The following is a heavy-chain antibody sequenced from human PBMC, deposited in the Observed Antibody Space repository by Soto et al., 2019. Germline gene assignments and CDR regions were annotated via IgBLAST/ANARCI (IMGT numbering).Heavy chain of an antibody. CDR2: IWYDGSNK. CDR3: AWVPEGKIVGYYGMDV. V-gene: IGHV3-33*01. CDR1: GFTFSNYG. D-gene: IGHD3-16*02. Sequence: GGSLRLSCAASGFTFSNYGMHWVRQAPGKGLEWVAIIWYDGSNKYYADSVKGRFTISRDNSKNTLYLQMNSLRAEDTAVYYCAWVPEGKIVGYYGMDVWGQGTTVTVSS. J-gene: IGHJ6*02.